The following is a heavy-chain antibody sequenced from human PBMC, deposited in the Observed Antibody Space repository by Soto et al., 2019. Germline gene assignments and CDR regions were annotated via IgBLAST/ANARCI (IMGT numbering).Heavy chain of an antibody. CDR3: ASGGPRTTLFNPLDY. CDR2: ISGYNGNT. J-gene: IGHJ4*02. Sequence: GASVKVSCKASGYTFTRYGISWVRQAPGQGLEWMGWISGYNGNTNYAQKLQGRVTMTTDTSTRTAYMELRSLRSDDTAVYYCASGGPRTTLFNPLDYWGQGTLVTVSS. CDR1: GYTFTRYG. V-gene: IGHV1-18*01.